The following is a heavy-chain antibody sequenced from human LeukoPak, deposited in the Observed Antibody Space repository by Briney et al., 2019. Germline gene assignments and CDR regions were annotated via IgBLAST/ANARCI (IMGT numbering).Heavy chain of an antibody. CDR3: ARPGPDAFDI. V-gene: IGHV3-30*02. Sequence: HPGGSLRLSCAASGFTFSSYGMHWVRQAPGKGLEWVSFIRYDGSNEYYADSVRGRFTISRDNSKNTLYLQMNSLRAEDTAVYYCARPGPDAFDIWGQGTMVTVSS. CDR2: IRYDGSNE. CDR1: GFTFSSYG. D-gene: IGHD1-14*01. J-gene: IGHJ3*02.